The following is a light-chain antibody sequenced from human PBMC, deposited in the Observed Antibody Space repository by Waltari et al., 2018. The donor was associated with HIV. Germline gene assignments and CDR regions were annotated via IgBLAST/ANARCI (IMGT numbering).Light chain of an antibody. Sequence: QSVLTQPPSASGTPGQRVTIPCSGSSSTLRSKYVYWYHQLPGTAPKLLIYRNNQRPSGVPDRFSGSKSGTSASLAISGLRSEDEADYYCSSYADSKNYVFGTGTKITVL. J-gene: IGLJ1*01. CDR3: SSYADSKNYV. CDR2: RNN. V-gene: IGLV1-47*01. CDR1: SSTLRSKY.